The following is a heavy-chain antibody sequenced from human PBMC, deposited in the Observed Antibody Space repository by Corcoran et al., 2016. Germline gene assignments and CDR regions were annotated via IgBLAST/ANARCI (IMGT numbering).Heavy chain of an antibody. J-gene: IGHJ6*02. CDR3: ARPGLSDGMDV. CDR2: IYYSGST. CDR1: GGSISSSSYY. V-gene: IGHV4-39*01. Sequence: QLQLQESGPGLVKPSETLSLTCTVSGGSISSSSYYWGWIRQPPGKGLEWIGSIYYSGSTYYNPSLKSRVTISVDTSKNQFSLKLSSVTAADTAVYYCARPGLSDGMDVWGQGTTVTVSS.